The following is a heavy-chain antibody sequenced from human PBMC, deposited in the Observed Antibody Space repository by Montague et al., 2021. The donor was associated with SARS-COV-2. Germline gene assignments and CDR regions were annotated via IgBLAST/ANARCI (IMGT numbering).Heavy chain of an antibody. V-gene: IGHV2-70*01. D-gene: IGHD6-13*01. CDR1: GFSLSTSGMC. CDR3: ARIGSSSWPAFDY. J-gene: IGHJ4*02. CDR2: XXWDDDK. Sequence: PALVKPTQTLTLTCTFSGFSLSTSGMCVSWIRQPPGKALERLALXXWDDDKYYSTSLKTRLTISKDTSKNQVVLTMTNMDPVDTATYYCARIGSSSWPAFDYWGQGTLVTVSS.